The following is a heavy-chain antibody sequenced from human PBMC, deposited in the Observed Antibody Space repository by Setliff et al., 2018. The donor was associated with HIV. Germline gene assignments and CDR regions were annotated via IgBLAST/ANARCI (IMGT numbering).Heavy chain of an antibody. CDR2: IKEDGSTK. CDR3: TANLLQFLGDY. J-gene: IGHJ4*02. D-gene: IGHD3-3*01. CDR1: GFTFSKYW. Sequence: SLRLSCVASGFTFSKYWMSWVRQAPGKGLELVASIKEDGSTKYYVDSVKGRFTVSRDNAKNSLYLQVNSLRAEDTAVYYCTANLLQFLGDYWGLGSLVTVSS. V-gene: IGHV3-7*03.